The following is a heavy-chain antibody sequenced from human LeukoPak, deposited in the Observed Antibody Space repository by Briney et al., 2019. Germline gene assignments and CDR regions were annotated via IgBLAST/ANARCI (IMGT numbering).Heavy chain of an antibody. CDR1: GGTFSSYA. D-gene: IGHD1-26*01. J-gene: IGHJ4*02. CDR3: ARRRECSGSSCYYFDY. Sequence: SVRVSCKASGGTFSSYAISWVRQAPGQGLEWMGGIIPIFGTANYAQKFQGRVTITTDESTSTAYMELSSLRSEDTAVYYCARRRECSGSSCYYFDYWGQGTLVTVSS. CDR2: IIPIFGTA. V-gene: IGHV1-69*05.